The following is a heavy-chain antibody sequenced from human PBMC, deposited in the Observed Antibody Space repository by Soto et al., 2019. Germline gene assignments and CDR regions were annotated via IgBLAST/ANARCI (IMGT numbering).Heavy chain of an antibody. CDR2: IYPDDSDI. CDR1: GYSFTNYW. D-gene: IGHD3-10*01. CDR3: ARDHGGATMALLY. Sequence: GESLKISCQASGYSFTNYWIGWVRQMPGKGLQWMGIIYPDDSDIRYSPSFQGQVTISADKSISTAYLQWSGLRASDTGVYYCARDHGGATMALLYWGQGTLVTVSS. V-gene: IGHV5-51*01. J-gene: IGHJ4*02.